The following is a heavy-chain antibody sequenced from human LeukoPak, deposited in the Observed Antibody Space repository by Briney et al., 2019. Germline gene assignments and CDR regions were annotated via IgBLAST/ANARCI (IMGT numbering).Heavy chain of an antibody. CDR1: GVTFSTYW. V-gene: IGHV3-7*02. D-gene: IGHD6-13*01. Sequence: GGSLTLSCAASGVTFSTYWMTWVRQPPGKGPEWEANIKEDGSATYYVDSVKGRFTISRDNAKKSLYLQMNSLRAEDTAVYYCARVMRGSSWSRNFDYWGQGTLVTVSS. CDR3: ARVMRGSSWSRNFDY. J-gene: IGHJ4*02. CDR2: IKEDGSAT.